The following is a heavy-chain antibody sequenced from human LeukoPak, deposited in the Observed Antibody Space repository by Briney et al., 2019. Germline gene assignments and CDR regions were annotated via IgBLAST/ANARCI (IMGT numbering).Heavy chain of an antibody. CDR3: ARGGYYDSSGYKRY. Sequence: PGGSLRLSCAASGFTFSSYSMNWVRQAPGKGLEWVSYISSSSSTIYYADSVKGRFTISRDNAKNSLYLQMNSLRAEDTAVYYCARGGYYDSSGYKRYWGQGTLVTVSS. J-gene: IGHJ4*02. V-gene: IGHV3-48*01. D-gene: IGHD3-22*01. CDR2: ISSSSSTI. CDR1: GFTFSSYS.